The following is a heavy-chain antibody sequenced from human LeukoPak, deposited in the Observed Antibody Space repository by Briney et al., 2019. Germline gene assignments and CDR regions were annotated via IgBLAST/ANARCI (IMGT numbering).Heavy chain of an antibody. D-gene: IGHD3-10*01. CDR3: ARHSHGSSEY. CDR2: IYYSGSA. J-gene: IGHJ4*02. Sequence: SETLSLTCTVSGGSISSYYWSWIRQPPGKGLEWIGYIYYSGSANYNPSLKSRVTISVDTSKNQFSLKLSSVTAADTAVYCCARHSHGSSEYWGQGTLVTVSS. V-gene: IGHV4-59*08. CDR1: GGSISSYY.